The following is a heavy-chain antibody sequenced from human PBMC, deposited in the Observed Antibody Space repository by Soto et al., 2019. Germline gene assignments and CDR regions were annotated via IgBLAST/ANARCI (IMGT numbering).Heavy chain of an antibody. Sequence: EVQLLESGGGLVQPGGSLRLSCAASGFTFSSYAMSWVRQAPGKGLEWVSAISGSGGSTYYADSVKGRFTISRDNSQNTLYLQMNSLRAEDTAVYYCAKDPYSSSWPNWFDPWGQGTLVTVSS. D-gene: IGHD6-13*01. J-gene: IGHJ5*02. CDR2: ISGSGGST. CDR1: GFTFSSYA. V-gene: IGHV3-23*01. CDR3: AKDPYSSSWPNWFDP.